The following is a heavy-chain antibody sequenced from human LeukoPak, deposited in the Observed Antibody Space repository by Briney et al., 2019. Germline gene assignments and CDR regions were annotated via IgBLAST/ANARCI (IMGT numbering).Heavy chain of an antibody. J-gene: IGHJ6*03. CDR3: ARHGDTAMVNYYYYYMDV. Sequence: SETLSLTCPVYGGSISSYYWSWIRQAPGKGREWIGSIYYSGSTYYNPSLKSRVTISVDTSKNQFSLKLSSVAAADTAVYYCARHGDTAMVNYYYYYMDVWGKGTTVTVSS. V-gene: IGHV4-59*05. CDR2: IYYSGST. D-gene: IGHD5-18*01. CDR1: GGSISSYY.